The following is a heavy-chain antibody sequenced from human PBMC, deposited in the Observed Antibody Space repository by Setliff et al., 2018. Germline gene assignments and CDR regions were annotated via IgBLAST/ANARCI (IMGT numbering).Heavy chain of an antibody. CDR1: GFTFSDFS. D-gene: IGHD2-15*01. Sequence: GGSLRLSCAASGFTFSDFSINWVRQAPGKGLEWVSSISSTSKYIFYADSVEGRFSISRDNAENSLYLQMNSLRTEDTAVYFCARTCSGSGCYAGLESWGQGTPVTVSS. J-gene: IGHJ4*02. CDR2: ISSTSKYI. CDR3: ARTCSGSGCYAGLES. V-gene: IGHV3-21*01.